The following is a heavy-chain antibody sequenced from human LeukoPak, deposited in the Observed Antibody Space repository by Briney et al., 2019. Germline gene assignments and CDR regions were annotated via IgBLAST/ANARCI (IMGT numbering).Heavy chain of an antibody. D-gene: IGHD5-12*01. V-gene: IGHV4-39*01. CDR2: IYYSGST. Sequence: SETLSLTCTVSGGYISSSSYYWGWIRQPPGKGLEWIGSIYYSGSTYYNPSLKSRVTISVDTSKNQFSLKLSSVTAADTAVYYCAGHGSDYDPYYFDYWGQGTLVTVSS. CDR3: AGHGSDYDPYYFDY. J-gene: IGHJ4*02. CDR1: GGYISSSSYY.